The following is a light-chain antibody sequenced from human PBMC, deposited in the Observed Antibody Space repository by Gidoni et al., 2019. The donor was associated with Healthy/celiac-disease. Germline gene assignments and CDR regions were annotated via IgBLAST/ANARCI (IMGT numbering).Light chain of an antibody. V-gene: IGKV1-33*01. J-gene: IGKJ3*01. CDR2: DAS. CDR3: QQYDNLVWT. Sequence: IEMTLSPSSLSASVGDRVTTTCQADEDISNLLKWYQQKPGKAPKLLIYDASNLETGVPSRFSGSGSGTEFTFTISSLQPEDVATYYCQQYDNLVWTFGPGTKVDIK. CDR1: EDISNL.